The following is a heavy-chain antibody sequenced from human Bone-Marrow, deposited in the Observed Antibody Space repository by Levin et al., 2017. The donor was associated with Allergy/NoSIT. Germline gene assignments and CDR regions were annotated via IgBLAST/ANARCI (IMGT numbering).Heavy chain of an antibody. D-gene: IGHD6-19*01. Sequence: PGGSLRLSCAASGFTFSNYGMHWVRQAPGKGLEWVAVISSDGSTTYYADSVKGQFTLSRDNSKNTLYLQMNSLRADDTAIYYCAKEIAVADQFDYWGQGTLVTVSS. J-gene: IGHJ4*02. CDR1: GFTFSNYG. CDR2: ISSDGSTT. V-gene: IGHV3-30*18. CDR3: AKEIAVADQFDY.